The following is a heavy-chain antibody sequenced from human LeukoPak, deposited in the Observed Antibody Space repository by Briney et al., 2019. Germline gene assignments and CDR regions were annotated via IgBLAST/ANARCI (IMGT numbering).Heavy chain of an antibody. V-gene: IGHV1-8*02. Sequence: ASVKVSCKASGYTFTGYYMHWVRQAPGQGLEWMGWINPNSGNAGYAQKFQGRVTMTRNTSISTAHMELSNLRPEDTAVYYCARDGSGTYWAYYNWFDPWGQGTLVTVSS. J-gene: IGHJ5*02. CDR3: ARDGSGTYWAYYNWFDP. CDR1: GYTFTGYY. CDR2: INPNSGNA. D-gene: IGHD3-10*01.